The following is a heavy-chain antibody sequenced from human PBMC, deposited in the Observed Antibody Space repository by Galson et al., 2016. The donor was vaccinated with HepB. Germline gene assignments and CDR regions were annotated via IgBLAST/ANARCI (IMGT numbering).Heavy chain of an antibody. CDR2: VRGDSSSE. V-gene: IGHV3-9*01. CDR1: GFIFEDYA. Sequence: ASGFIFEDYAMHWVRQVPGKGLEWVSGVRGDSSSEAYADSVRGRFTVSRDNAKNSLYLQMNSLRIEDSALYYCARIVDFHGKGAYFDRWGQGILVTVSS. CDR3: ARIVDFHGKGAYFDR. D-gene: IGHD2/OR15-2a*01. J-gene: IGHJ1*01.